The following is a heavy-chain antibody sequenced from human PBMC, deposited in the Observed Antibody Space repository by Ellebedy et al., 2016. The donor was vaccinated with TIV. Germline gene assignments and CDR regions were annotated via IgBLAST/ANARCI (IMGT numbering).Heavy chain of an antibody. V-gene: IGHV4-59*01. CDR2: IYYSGST. CDR1: GGSISSYY. CDR3: ARLAVVPAAMGWGENWFDP. J-gene: IGHJ5*02. D-gene: IGHD2-2*01. Sequence: SETLSLXCTVSGGSISSYYWSWIRQPPGKGLEWIGYIYYSGSTNYNPSLKSRVTISVDTSKNQFSLKLSSVTAADTAVYYCARLAVVPAAMGWGENWFDPWGQGTLVTVSS.